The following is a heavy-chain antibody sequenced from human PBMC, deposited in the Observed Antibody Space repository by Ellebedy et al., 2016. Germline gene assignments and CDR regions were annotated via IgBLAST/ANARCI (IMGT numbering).Heavy chain of an antibody. D-gene: IGHD1-26*01. CDR2: ISWDGKGT. CDR3: AKNMVPYTGNYRGPMDAFDV. Sequence: GESLKISXAASGFNFKDYAMHWVRQAPGKGLEWVSLISWDGKGTDYADSVKGRFTNSRDNSNNSLYLQLNFVRPEDTALYYCAKNMVPYTGNYRGPMDAFDVWGQGTTVTVSS. V-gene: IGHV3-43D*03. CDR1: GFNFKDYA. J-gene: IGHJ3*01.